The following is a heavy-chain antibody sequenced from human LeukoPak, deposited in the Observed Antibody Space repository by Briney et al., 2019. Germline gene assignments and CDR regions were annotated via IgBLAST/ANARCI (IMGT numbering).Heavy chain of an antibody. CDR3: ARSVEGYCSGGSCYYYYYYMDV. V-gene: IGHV4-59*01. Sequence: SETLSLTCAVYGGSFSSYYWSWIRQPPGKGLEWIGYIYYSGSTNYNPSLKSRVTISVDTSKNQFSLKLSSVTAADTAVYYCARSVEGYCSGGSCYYYYYYMDVWGKGTTVTVSS. CDR2: IYYSGST. J-gene: IGHJ6*03. CDR1: GGSFSSYY. D-gene: IGHD2-15*01.